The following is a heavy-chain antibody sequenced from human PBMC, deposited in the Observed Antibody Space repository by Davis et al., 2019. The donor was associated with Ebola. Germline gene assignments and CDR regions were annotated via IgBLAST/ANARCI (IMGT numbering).Heavy chain of an antibody. V-gene: IGHV3-33*01. CDR3: ARIEGYGSGNYFEN. CDR1: GFTLSGYD. D-gene: IGHD3-10*01. J-gene: IGHJ4*02. Sequence: PGGSLRPSCAASGFTLSGYDMNWVRQAPGKGLQWVAVIWADGSNKYYADSVKGRFTIYRDNSKNTLYLQMNGLRVEDTAVYHCARIEGYGSGNYFENWGQGILVTISS. CDR2: IWADGSNK.